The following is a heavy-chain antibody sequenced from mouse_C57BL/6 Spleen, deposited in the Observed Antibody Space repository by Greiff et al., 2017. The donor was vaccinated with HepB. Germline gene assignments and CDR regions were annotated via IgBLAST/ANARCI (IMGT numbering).Heavy chain of an antibody. Sequence: EVQLQQSGPGLVKPSQSLSLTCTVTGYSITSGYGWNWIRQFPGNKLEWMGYISYSGSTNYNPALKSRTSITRDTSKNQFFLQLNSVTTEDTATYYCARTARIKYWGQGTTRTDSS. CDR3: ARTARIKY. V-gene: IGHV3-2*02. CDR2: ISYSGST. J-gene: IGHJ2*01. CDR1: GYSITSGYG. D-gene: IGHD1-2*01.